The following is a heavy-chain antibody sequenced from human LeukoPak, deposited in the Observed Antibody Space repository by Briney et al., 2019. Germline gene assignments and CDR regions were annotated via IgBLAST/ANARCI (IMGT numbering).Heavy chain of an antibody. D-gene: IGHD6-13*01. Sequence: SETLSLTCAVYGWSFSGYYWSWIRQPPGKGLEWIGEINHSGSTNYNPSLKSRVTISVDTSKNQFSLKLSSVTAADTAVYYCTRGPGIAAAGLFDYWGQGTLVTVSS. CDR2: INHSGST. CDR1: GWSFSGYY. V-gene: IGHV4-34*01. J-gene: IGHJ4*02. CDR3: TRGPGIAAAGLFDY.